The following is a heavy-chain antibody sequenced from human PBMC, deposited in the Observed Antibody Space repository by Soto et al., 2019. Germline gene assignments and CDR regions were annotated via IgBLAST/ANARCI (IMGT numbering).Heavy chain of an antibody. J-gene: IGHJ4*02. CDR1: GGSISSGVYY. D-gene: IGHD6-19*01. V-gene: IGHV4-31*03. CDR2: IYYSGST. CDR3: ARAGKVYPSGWYGNFDY. Sequence: PSETLSLTCTVSGGSISSGVYYWSWIRQHPGKGLEWIGYIYYSGSTYYNPSLKSRVTISVDTSKNQFSLKLSSVTAADTAVYYCARAGKVYPSGWYGNFDYWGQGTLVTVSS.